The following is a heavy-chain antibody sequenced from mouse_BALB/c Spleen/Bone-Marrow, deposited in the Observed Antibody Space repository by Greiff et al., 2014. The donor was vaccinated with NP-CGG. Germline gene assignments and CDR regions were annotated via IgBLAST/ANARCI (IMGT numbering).Heavy chain of an antibody. J-gene: IGHJ1*01. Sequence: VQLKQSGPELVKPGASVKISCKASGCTFTDYNMHWVKQSHGKSLEWIGYIYPYNGGTGYNQKFKSKATLTVDNSSSTAYMELRSLTSEDSAVYYCARSYGNWYFDVWGAGTTVTVSS. CDR2: IYPYNGGT. CDR1: GCTFTDYN. CDR3: ARSYGNWYFDV. D-gene: IGHD2-10*02. V-gene: IGHV1S29*02.